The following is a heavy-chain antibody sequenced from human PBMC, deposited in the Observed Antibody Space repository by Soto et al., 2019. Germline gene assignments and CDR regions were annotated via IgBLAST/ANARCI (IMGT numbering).Heavy chain of an antibody. D-gene: IGHD6-6*01. CDR3: ARFVVLGAARLVVNGMDV. CDR2: IYPGDSDT. Sequence: GESLKISCKGSGYSFTSYWIGWVRQMPGKGLEWMGIIYPGDSDTRYSPSFQGQVTISADKSISTAYLQWSSLKASDTAMYYCARFVVLGAARLVVNGMDVWGQGTTVTVSS. V-gene: IGHV5-51*01. CDR1: GYSFTSYW. J-gene: IGHJ6*02.